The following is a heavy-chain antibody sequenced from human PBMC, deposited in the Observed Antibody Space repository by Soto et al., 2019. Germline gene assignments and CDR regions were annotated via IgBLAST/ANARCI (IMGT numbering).Heavy chain of an antibody. CDR3: AKDRSVDTRDWFDP. D-gene: IGHD5-18*01. CDR1: GFTFGTYA. J-gene: IGHJ5*02. CDR2: ISGSGHST. V-gene: IGHV3-23*01. Sequence: EVQLLESGGGLVQPGGSLRLSCAASGFTFGTYAMNWVRQAPGKGLEWVSTISGSGHSTYYADSVKGRFTISRDNSKNTLYLQMNSLRAEDMAVYFCAKDRSVDTRDWFDPWGQGTLVTVSS.